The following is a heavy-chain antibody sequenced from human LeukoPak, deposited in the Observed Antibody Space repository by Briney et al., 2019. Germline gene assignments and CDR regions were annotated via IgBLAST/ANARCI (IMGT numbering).Heavy chain of an antibody. CDR1: GFTFSSYA. J-gene: IGHJ4*02. D-gene: IGHD5-24*01. CDR3: AREPGYNSPFDY. CDR2: ISAGGSTI. V-gene: IGHV3-48*04. Sequence: GGSLRLSCAASGFTFSSYAMSWVRQAPGQGLEWVSYISAGGSTIYYADSVKGRFTISRDNAKNSLYLQMNSLRAEDTAVYYCAREPGYNSPFDYWGQGTLVTVSS.